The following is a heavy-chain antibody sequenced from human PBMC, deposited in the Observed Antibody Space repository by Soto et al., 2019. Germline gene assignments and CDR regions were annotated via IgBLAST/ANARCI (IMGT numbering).Heavy chain of an antibody. V-gene: IGHV1-18*01. D-gene: IGHD6-13*01. CDR2: ISAYNGNK. Sequence: QVQLVQSGAEVKKPGASVKVSCKASGYSFTSYGISWVRQAPGQGLEWMGWISAYNGNKKYAQKLQGRVTMTTDTSTSTDYMELRSLRSDDTAVYYCTRELGQQLVYYWGQVTLVTVSS. CDR3: TRELGQQLVYY. CDR1: GYSFTSYG. J-gene: IGHJ4*02.